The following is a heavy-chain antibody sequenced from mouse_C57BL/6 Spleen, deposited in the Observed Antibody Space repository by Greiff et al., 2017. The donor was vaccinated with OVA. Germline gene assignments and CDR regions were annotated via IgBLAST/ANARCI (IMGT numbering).Heavy chain of an antibody. Sequence: EVKLEESGPVLVKPGASVKMSCKASGYTFTDYYMNWVKQSPGKSLEWIGVINPYNGGTSYNQKFKGKATLTVDKSSSTAYMELNSLTSEDAAVYYCASSTYYSIGNYFDYWGQGTTLTVSS. CDR3: ASSTYYSIGNYFDY. D-gene: IGHD2-5*01. V-gene: IGHV1-19*01. CDR2: INPYNGGT. J-gene: IGHJ2*01. CDR1: GYTFTDYY.